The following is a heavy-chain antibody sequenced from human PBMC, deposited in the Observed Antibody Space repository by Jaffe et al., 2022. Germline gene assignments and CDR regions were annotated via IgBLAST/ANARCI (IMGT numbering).Heavy chain of an antibody. CDR1: GFTVSSNY. CDR2: IYSGGST. V-gene: IGHV3-66*02. J-gene: IGHJ5*02. CDR3: ASDGSGSGFNWFDP. D-gene: IGHD3-10*01. Sequence: EVQLVESGGGLVQPGGSLRLSCAASGFTVSSNYMSWVRQAPGKGLEWVSVIYSGGSTYYADSVKGRFTISRDNSKNTLYLQMNSLRAEDTAVYYCASDGSGSGFNWFDPWGQGTLVTVSS.